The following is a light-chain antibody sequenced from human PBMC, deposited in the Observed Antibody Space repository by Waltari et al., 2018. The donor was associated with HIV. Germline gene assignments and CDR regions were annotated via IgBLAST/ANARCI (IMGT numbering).Light chain of an antibody. CDR2: EVT. CDR1: SSDIGAYDF. J-gene: IGLJ2*01. Sequence: QSALTQPPSAPGSLGPSVTISCTGPSSDIGAYDFVSWFQQHPHSAPKLLLYEVTRRPSTVSDRFSGSRSGNTAFLTVAGLQPDDEATYFCSSYGDSLKVLFGGGTNVTVL. V-gene: IGLV2-8*01. CDR3: SSYGDSLKVL.